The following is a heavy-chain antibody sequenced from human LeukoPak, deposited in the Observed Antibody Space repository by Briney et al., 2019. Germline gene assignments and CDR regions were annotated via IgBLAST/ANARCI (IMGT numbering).Heavy chain of an antibody. Sequence: SETLSLTCAVYGGSFSGYYWSWIRQPPGKGLEWIGEINHSGSTNYNPSLKSRVTISVDTSKNQFSLKLSSVTAADTAVYYCARGNRRGSSWYPHWFAPWGKGTRVTVSS. CDR3: ARGNRRGSSWYPHWFAP. J-gene: IGHJ5*02. V-gene: IGHV4-34*01. CDR2: INHSGST. CDR1: GGSFSGYY. D-gene: IGHD6-13*01.